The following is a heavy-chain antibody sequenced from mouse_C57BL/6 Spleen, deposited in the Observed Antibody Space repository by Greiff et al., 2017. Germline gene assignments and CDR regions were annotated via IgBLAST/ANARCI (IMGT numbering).Heavy chain of an antibody. CDR1: GYTFTSYW. J-gene: IGHJ3*01. Sequence: QVQLKQPGAELVRPGSSVKLSCKASGYTFTSYWMDWVKQRPGQGLEWIGNIYPSDSETHYNQKFKDKATLTVDKSSSTAYMQLSSLTSEDSAVYYCARQDSSGYAWFAYWGQGTLVTVSA. V-gene: IGHV1-61*01. D-gene: IGHD3-2*02. CDR3: ARQDSSGYAWFAY. CDR2: IYPSDSET.